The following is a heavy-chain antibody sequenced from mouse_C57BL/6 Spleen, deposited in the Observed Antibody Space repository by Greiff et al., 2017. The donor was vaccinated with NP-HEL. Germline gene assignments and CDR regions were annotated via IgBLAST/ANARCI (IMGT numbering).Heavy chain of an antibody. CDR1: GYTFTDYY. D-gene: IGHD2-1*01. CDR2: INPNNGGT. V-gene: IGHV1-26*01. J-gene: IGHJ2*01. Sequence: VQLQQSGPELVKPGASVKISCKASGYTFTDYYMNWVKQSHGKSLEWIGDINPNNGGTSYNQKFKGKATLTVDKSSSTAYMELRSLTSEDSAVYYCARELPLFDYWGQGTTLTVSS. CDR3: ARELPLFDY.